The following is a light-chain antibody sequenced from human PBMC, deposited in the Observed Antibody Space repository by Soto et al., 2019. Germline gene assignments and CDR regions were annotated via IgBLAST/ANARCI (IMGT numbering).Light chain of an antibody. CDR3: QQRSNWPPLIT. Sequence: EIVLKQSPATLSLSPGERATLSCRASQSVSSYLAWYQQKPGQAPRLLIYDASNRATGIPARFSGSGSGTDFTLTISSLEPEDFAVYYCQQRSNWPPLITFGPGTKVDIK. CDR2: DAS. CDR1: QSVSSY. V-gene: IGKV3-11*01. J-gene: IGKJ3*01.